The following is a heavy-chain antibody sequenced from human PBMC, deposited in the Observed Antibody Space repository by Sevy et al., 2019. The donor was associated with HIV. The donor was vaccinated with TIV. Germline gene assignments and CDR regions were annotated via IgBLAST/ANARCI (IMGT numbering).Heavy chain of an antibody. CDR1: GFTVNSNY. D-gene: IGHD5-18*01. CDR3: ARGKSGYGYALNY. Sequence: GGSLRLSCAASGFTVNSNYMTWVRQAPGKGLEGVSVIYSDGTTYHADSVKDRVTISRDNFKNTLYLQMNSLRAEDTAVYYCARGKSGYGYALNYWGQGTLVTVSS. J-gene: IGHJ4*02. CDR2: IYSDGTT. V-gene: IGHV3-66*01.